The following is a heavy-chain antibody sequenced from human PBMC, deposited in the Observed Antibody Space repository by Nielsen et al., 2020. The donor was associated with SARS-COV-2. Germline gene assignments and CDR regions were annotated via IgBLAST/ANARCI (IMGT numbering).Heavy chain of an antibody. J-gene: IGHJ5*02. Sequence: GESLKISCKASGDGLSSYWISWVRQMPGKGPEWKGRIDPSDSYINYSPSFQGHVTISADKSINTAYLQWSSLKASDPAMYYCARHSNYYGSGTMSGWFDPWGQGTLVTVSS. CDR3: ARHSNYYGSGTMSGWFDP. CDR2: IDPSDSYI. D-gene: IGHD3-10*01. CDR1: GDGLSSYW. V-gene: IGHV5-10-1*01.